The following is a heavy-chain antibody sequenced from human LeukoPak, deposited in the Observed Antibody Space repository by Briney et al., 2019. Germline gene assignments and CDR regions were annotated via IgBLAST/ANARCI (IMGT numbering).Heavy chain of an antibody. CDR2: ISPYDDST. CDR3: ARERGATTLPFDP. Sequence: GGSVRLSCKASGYTFTTYAISWVRQAPGQGLEWMGRISPYDDSTDYAQTLQNRVTMTTDTSTSTAYMELRSLRSDDTAVYYCARERGATTLPFDPWGQGTLVTVSS. CDR1: GYTFTTYA. D-gene: IGHD1-26*01. V-gene: IGHV1-18*01. J-gene: IGHJ5*02.